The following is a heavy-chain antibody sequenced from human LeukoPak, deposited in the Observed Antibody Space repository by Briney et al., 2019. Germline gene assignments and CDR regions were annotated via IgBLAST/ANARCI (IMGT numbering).Heavy chain of an antibody. V-gene: IGHV3-30*04. D-gene: IGHD2-2*01. J-gene: IGHJ4*02. CDR1: GFTFSSYA. Sequence: GGSLRLSCAASGFTFSSYAMHWVRQAPGKGLEWVAVISYDGSNKYYADSVKGRFTISRDNSKNTLYLQMNSLRAEDTAVYYCARPEVPAAIHYFQYWGQGTLVTVSS. CDR2: ISYDGSNK. CDR3: ARPEVPAAIHYFQY.